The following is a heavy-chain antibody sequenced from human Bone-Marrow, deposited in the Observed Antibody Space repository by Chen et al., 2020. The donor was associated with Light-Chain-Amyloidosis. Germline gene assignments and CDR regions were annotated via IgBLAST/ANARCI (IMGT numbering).Heavy chain of an antibody. CDR1: GVSISSYY. V-gene: IGHV4-59*01. J-gene: IGHJ6*02. Sequence: VQLQESGPGVVKPSETLSLTCTVSGVSISSYYWSWIRQTPGQGLEWIGYMYYTGNTYYNPSLKSRVAMSVDTSKNQFSLNLTSVTAADAAVYYCVGQGYYSYSMDVWGQGTTVIVSS. CDR3: VGQGYYSYSMDV. CDR2: MYYTGNT.